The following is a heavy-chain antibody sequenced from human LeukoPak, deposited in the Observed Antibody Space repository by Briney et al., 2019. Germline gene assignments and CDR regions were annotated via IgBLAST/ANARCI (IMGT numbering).Heavy chain of an antibody. CDR3: ARLGVRVVPAAVFDY. V-gene: IGHV4-34*01. CDR1: GGSFSGYY. J-gene: IGHJ4*02. Sequence: SETLSLTCAVYGGSFSGYYWSWIRHPPGKGLEWIGEINHSGSTNYNPSLKSRVTISVDTSKNQFSLKLSSVTAADTAVYYCARLGVRVVPAAVFDYWGQGTLVTVSS. CDR2: INHSGST. D-gene: IGHD2-2*01.